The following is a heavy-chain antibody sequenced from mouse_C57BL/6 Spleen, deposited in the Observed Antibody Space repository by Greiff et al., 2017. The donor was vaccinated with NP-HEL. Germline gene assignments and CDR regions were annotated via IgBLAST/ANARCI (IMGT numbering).Heavy chain of an antibody. CDR1: GYTFTSYT. V-gene: IGHV1-4*01. Sequence: VQLQQSGAELARPGASVKMSCKASGYTFTSYTMHWVKQRPGQGLEWIGYINPSSGYTKYNQKFKDKATLTADKSSSTAYMQLSSLTSEDSAVYYCARFGQGTYFDYWGQGTTLTVSS. CDR2: INPSSGYT. J-gene: IGHJ2*01. CDR3: ARFGQGTYFDY.